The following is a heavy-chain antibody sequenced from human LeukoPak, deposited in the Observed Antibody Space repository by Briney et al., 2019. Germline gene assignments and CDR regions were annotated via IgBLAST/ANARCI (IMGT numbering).Heavy chain of an antibody. J-gene: IGHJ4*02. CDR1: GFTFSSYE. CDR3: ACDKQTSGSWSY. Sequence: GGSLRLSCALSGFTFSSYEMNWLRRARGKGLEWVSYISSSGSRIYYADSVKGRFTISRDNAKNSLYIQMNSLRAKDTVAYYCACDKQTSGSWSYWGQGTLVTVSS. V-gene: IGHV3-48*03. D-gene: IGHD3-10*01. CDR2: ISSSGSRI.